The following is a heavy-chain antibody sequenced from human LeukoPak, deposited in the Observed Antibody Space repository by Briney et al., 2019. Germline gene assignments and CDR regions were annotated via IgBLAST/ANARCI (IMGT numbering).Heavy chain of an antibody. Sequence: GGSLRLSCAASGFTFSTYWMHWVRQAPGKGLLWVSRINGDGTSTKYADSVKGRFTISRDNARHTLYLQMNSLRAEDTAVHYCARVGGGATANFDYWGQGTLVTVSS. J-gene: IGHJ4*02. CDR2: INGDGTST. V-gene: IGHV3-74*03. D-gene: IGHD1-26*01. CDR3: ARVGGGATANFDY. CDR1: GFTFSTYW.